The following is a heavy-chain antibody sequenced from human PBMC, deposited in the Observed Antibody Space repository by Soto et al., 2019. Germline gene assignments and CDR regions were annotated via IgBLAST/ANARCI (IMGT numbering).Heavy chain of an antibody. CDR1: GFTFSSYG. J-gene: IGHJ5*02. Sequence: QVQLVESGGGVVRPGRSLRLSCAASGFTFSSYGMHWVRQAPGKGLEWVAVIWYDGSNKYYADSVKGRFTISRDNSKNTLYLQMNSLRAEDTAVYYCAREGGDYDFWSGSLAAYNWFDPWGQGTLVTVSS. CDR2: IWYDGSNK. CDR3: AREGGDYDFWSGSLAAYNWFDP. V-gene: IGHV3-33*01. D-gene: IGHD3-3*01.